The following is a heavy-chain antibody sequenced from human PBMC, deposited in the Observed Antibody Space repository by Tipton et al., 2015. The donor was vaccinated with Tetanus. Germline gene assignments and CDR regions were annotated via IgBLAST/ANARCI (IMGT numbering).Heavy chain of an antibody. CDR3: ARERFVEWLGPLGC. J-gene: IGHJ4*02. CDR2: VWYDGTRK. D-gene: IGHD3-3*01. Sequence: SLRLSCAASGFTFSTHGMHWVRQAPGKGLEWLALVWYDGTRKYYTESVEGRFTISRDNSKNTLYLQMDSLRVEDTATYFCARERFVEWLGPLGCRGQGTLVTVSS. V-gene: IGHV3-33*01. CDR1: GFTFSTHG.